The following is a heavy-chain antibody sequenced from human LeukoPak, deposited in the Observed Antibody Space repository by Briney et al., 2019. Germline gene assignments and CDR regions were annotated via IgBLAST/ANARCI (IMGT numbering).Heavy chain of an antibody. CDR1: GGSISSSSYY. Sequence: PSETLSLTCTVSGGSISSSSYYWGWIRQPPGKGLEWIGSIYYSGSTYYNPSLKSRVTISVDTSKSQFSLKLSSVTAADTAVYYCARDKGSSRGYYYGMDVWGQGTTVTVS. J-gene: IGHJ6*02. V-gene: IGHV4-39*07. D-gene: IGHD6-13*01. CDR2: IYYSGST. CDR3: ARDKGSSRGYYYGMDV.